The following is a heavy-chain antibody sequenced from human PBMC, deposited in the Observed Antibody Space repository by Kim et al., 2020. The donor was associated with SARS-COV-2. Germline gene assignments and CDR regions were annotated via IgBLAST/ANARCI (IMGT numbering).Heavy chain of an antibody. D-gene: IGHD6-19*01. CDR1: GGTFSSYA. V-gene: IGHV1-69*13. CDR3: ARGPPSPEWTGGMAGSDY. J-gene: IGHJ4*02. CDR2: IIPIFGTA. Sequence: SVKVSCKASGGTFSSYAISWVRQAPGQGLEWMGGIIPIFGTANYAQKFQGRVTITADESTSTAYMELSSLRSEDTAVYYCARGPPSPEWTGGMAGSDYWGQGTLVTVSS.